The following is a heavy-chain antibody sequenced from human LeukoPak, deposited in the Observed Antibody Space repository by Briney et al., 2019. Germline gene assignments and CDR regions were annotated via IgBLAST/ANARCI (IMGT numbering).Heavy chain of an antibody. J-gene: IGHJ3*02. CDR1: GYTFTSYD. V-gene: IGHV1-8*01. CDR3: ARVQDILTGYYELDAFDI. Sequence: GASVKVSCKASGYTFTSYDINWVRQATGQGLEWMGWMNPNSGNTGYAQKFQGRVTMTRNTSISTAYMELSSLRSEDTAVYYCARVQDILTGYYELDAFDIWGQGTMVTVSS. D-gene: IGHD3-9*01. CDR2: MNPNSGNT.